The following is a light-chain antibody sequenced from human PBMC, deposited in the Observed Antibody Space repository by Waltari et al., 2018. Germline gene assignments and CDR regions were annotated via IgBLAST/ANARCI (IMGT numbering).Light chain of an antibody. V-gene: IGKV3-20*01. Sequence: IALTQSPGTLSLSPGERATLPCRASQTVDRHSVAWYQQRPGQVPRLLIFAASSRATGIPDRFSASGSGTDFTLTISRLEPEDFAVYYCQQYDWSPPGYTFGQGTKLEIK. CDR2: AAS. J-gene: IGKJ2*01. CDR3: QQYDWSPPGYT. CDR1: QTVDRHS.